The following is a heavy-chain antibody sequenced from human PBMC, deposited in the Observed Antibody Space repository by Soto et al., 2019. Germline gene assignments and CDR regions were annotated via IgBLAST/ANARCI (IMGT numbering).Heavy chain of an antibody. D-gene: IGHD2-8*02. CDR2: IYSGGST. V-gene: IGHV3-NL1*01. J-gene: IGHJ1*01. CDR3: IPGRYFQH. Sequence: GXSLRLSCAASGFTFSSYGIHWVRQAPGKGLEWVSVIYSGGSTYYADSVKGRFTISRDNSKNTLYLKMNSLRAEDTAVYYCIPGRYFQHWGQGTLVTVSS. CDR1: GFTFSSYG.